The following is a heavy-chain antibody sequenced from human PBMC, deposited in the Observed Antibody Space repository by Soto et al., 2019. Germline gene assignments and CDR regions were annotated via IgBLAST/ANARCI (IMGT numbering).Heavy chain of an antibody. Sequence: ASVKVSCKASGYTFTSYGISLVRQAPGQGLEWMGWISAYNGNTNYAQKLQGRVTMTTDTSTSTAYMELRSLRSDDTAVYYCARVGRYYDSSGYYPPTFDYWGQGTLVTVSS. CDR1: GYTFTSYG. V-gene: IGHV1-18*01. CDR3: ARVGRYYDSSGYYPPTFDY. J-gene: IGHJ4*02. D-gene: IGHD3-22*01. CDR2: ISAYNGNT.